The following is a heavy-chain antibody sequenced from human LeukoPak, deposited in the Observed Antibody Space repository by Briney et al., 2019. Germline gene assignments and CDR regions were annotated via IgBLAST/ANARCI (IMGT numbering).Heavy chain of an antibody. CDR1: GFTFSSYE. CDR3: ARVSRYANDY. J-gene: IGHJ4*02. Sequence: PGGSLGLSCAASGFTFSSYEMNWVRQAPGKGLEWVSDISSSGRVIYYADSVKGRFTISRDNTKNSLYLQMNSLRAEDTAVYYCARVSRYANDYWGQGTLVTVSS. CDR2: ISSSGRVI. D-gene: IGHD2-2*01. V-gene: IGHV3-48*03.